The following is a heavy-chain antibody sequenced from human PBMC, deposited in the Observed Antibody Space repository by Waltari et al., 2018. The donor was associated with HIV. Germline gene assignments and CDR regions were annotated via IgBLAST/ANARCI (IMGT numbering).Heavy chain of an antibody. CDR2: INHRGST. CDR1: GGSFRGSY. V-gene: IGHV4-34*01. CDR3: ARARYCSSTRCYTKGRRNSFYYYALDV. J-gene: IGHJ6*02. Sequence: QVQLQPWGAGLLKPSETLSLTCAVYGGSFRGSYLSWIRPPPGKGLEWIGEINHRGSTNYKPSLKSRVIISVDTSMNQFSLKLSSGTAADTAVYYCARARYCSSTRCYTKGRRNSFYYYALDVWGQGTTVTVSS. D-gene: IGHD2-2*02.